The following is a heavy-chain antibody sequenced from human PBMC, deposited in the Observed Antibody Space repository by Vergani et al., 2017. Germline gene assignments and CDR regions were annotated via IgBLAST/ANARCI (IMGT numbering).Heavy chain of an antibody. Sequence: EVQLVESGVGLVQPGGSLRLSCAASGFTFSSYWMSWVRQAPGKGLEWVANIKQDGSEKYYVDTVKGRFTISRDKAKNSLYLQMNRLRAEDTAVYYCARERDGRGYYFDYWGQGTLVTVSS. CDR2: IKQDGSEK. D-gene: IGHD5-24*01. V-gene: IGHV3-7*01. CDR3: ARERDGRGYYFDY. CDR1: GFTFSSYW. J-gene: IGHJ4*02.